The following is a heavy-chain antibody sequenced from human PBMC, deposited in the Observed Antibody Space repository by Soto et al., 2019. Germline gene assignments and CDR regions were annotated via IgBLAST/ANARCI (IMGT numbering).Heavy chain of an antibody. CDR3: ARMRGGSPPAWFDP. J-gene: IGHJ5*02. CDR2: IDWDDDK. V-gene: IGHV2-70*11. Sequence: SGPTLVNPTQTLTLTCTFSGFSLSTSGMCVSWIRQPPGKALEWLARIDWDDDKYYSTSLKTRLTISKDTSKNQVVLTMTNMDPVDTATYYCARMRGGSPPAWFDPWGQGTLVTVSS. D-gene: IGHD2-15*01. CDR1: GFSLSTSGMC.